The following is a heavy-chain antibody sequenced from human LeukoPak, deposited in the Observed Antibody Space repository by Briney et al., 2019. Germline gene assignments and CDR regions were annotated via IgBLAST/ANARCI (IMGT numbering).Heavy chain of an antibody. V-gene: IGHV3-23*01. J-gene: IGHJ6*03. Sequence: PGGSLRLSCAASGFTFSSYAMSSVRQAPGKGLEWVSAISGSGGSTYYADSVKGRFTISRDNSKNTLYLQMNSLRAEDTAVYYCAKRGITIFGVVPPGYYYMDVWGKGTTVTVSS. D-gene: IGHD3-3*01. CDR1: GFTFSSYA. CDR2: ISGSGGST. CDR3: AKRGITIFGVVPPGYYYMDV.